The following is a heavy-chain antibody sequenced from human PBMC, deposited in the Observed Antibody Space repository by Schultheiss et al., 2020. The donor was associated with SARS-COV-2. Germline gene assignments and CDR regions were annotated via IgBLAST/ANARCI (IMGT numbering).Heavy chain of an antibody. V-gene: IGHV4-38-2*02. CDR1: GGSFSGYY. D-gene: IGHD6-19*01. CDR2: IYHSGST. CDR3: ARDRGRRREYSSGWGGFDP. J-gene: IGHJ5*02. Sequence: SETLSLTCAVYGGSFSGYYWGWIRQPPGKGLEWIGSIYHSGSTYYNPSLKSRVTISVDTSKNQFSLKLSSVTAADTAVYYCARDRGRRREYSSGWGGFDPWGQGTLVTVSS.